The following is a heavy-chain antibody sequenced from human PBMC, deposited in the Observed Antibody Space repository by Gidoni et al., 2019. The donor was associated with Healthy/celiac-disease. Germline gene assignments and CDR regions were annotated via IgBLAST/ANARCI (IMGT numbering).Heavy chain of an antibody. V-gene: IGHV4-59*08. J-gene: IGHJ6*02. D-gene: IGHD1-1*01. CDR2: ISYSGST. CDR1: GVSISSYY. Sequence: QVQLQESGPGLVKPSETLSLTCTVSGVSISSYYWCWIRQPPGKGLEWIGYISYSGSTNYNPSLKSRVTISVDTSKNQFSLKLSSVTAADTAVYYCARLGTGSYYYYYGMDVWGQGTTVTVSS. CDR3: ARLGTGSYYYYYGMDV.